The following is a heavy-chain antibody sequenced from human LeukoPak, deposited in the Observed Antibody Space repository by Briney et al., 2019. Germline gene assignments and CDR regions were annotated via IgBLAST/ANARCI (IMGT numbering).Heavy chain of an antibody. CDR3: VRVASGSYDY. V-gene: IGHV3-13*01. J-gene: IGHJ4*02. Sequence: PGGSLRLSCAASGFTFSSYGMQWVRQATGKSLECVSAIGTAGDTYYPGSVKGRFTISRENAKNSLYLQMNSLRAGDTAVYYCVRVASGSYDYWGQGTLVTVSS. CDR1: GFTFSSYG. CDR2: IGTAGDT. D-gene: IGHD1-26*01.